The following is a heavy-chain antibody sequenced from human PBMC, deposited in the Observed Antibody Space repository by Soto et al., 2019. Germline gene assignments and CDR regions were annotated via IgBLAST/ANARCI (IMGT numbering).Heavy chain of an antibody. CDR2: IYHSGST. CDR3: ARVTTVTTRCFDH. D-gene: IGHD4-17*01. Sequence: LALTCTVSGAYISDGGYSWSWIRQPPGKGLEWIGYIYHSGSTYYNPSLKSRVTISVDRSKNQFSLKLSSVTAADTAVYYCARVTTVTTRCFDHWGQGTLVTVSS. V-gene: IGHV4-30-2*01. CDR1: GAYISDGGYS. J-gene: IGHJ4*02.